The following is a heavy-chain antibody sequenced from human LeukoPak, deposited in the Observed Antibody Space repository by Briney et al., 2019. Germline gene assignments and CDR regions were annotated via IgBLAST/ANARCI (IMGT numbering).Heavy chain of an antibody. J-gene: IGHJ6*02. CDR2: IWYDGNNK. CDR1: GFTFSSYG. D-gene: IGHD3-16*01. Sequence: GSLRLSCAASGFTFSSYGMHWVRQAPGKGLEWVAVIWYDGNNKYYVDSVKGRFTISRDNSKDTLYLQMNSLRAEDTAVYYCARGSGGYYYGMDVWGQGTTVTVSS. CDR3: ARGSGGYYYGMDV. V-gene: IGHV3-33*01.